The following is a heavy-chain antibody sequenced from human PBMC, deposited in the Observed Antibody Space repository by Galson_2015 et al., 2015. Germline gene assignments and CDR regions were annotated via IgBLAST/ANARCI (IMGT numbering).Heavy chain of an antibody. V-gene: IGHV1-46*01. CDR1: GYTFTSYY. J-gene: IGHJ6*02. CDR3: ASAWFGELPDYYYYYGMDV. Sequence: SVKVSCKASGYTFTSYYMHWVRQAPGQGLEWMGIINPSGGSTSYAQKFQGRVTMTRDTSTSTVYMELSSLRSEDTAVYYCASAWFGELPDYYYYYGMDVWGQGTTVTVSS. CDR2: INPSGGST. D-gene: IGHD3-10*01.